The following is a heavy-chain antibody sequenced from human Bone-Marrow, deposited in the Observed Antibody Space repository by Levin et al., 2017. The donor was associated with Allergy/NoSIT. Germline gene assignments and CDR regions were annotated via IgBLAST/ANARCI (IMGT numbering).Heavy chain of an antibody. Sequence: LSLTCAASGFTFSSYAMHWVRQAPGKGLEWVAVISYDGSNKYYADSVKGRFTISRDNSKNTLYLQMNSLRAEDTAVYYCARVYWKGYWGQGTLVTVSS. V-gene: IGHV3-30-3*01. CDR1: GFTFSSYA. J-gene: IGHJ4*02. CDR2: ISYDGSNK. D-gene: IGHD1-1*01. CDR3: ARVYWKGY.